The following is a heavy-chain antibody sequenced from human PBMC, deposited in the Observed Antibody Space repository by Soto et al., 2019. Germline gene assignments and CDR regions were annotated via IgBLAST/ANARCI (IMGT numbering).Heavy chain of an antibody. CDR1: GGTFSSYA. V-gene: IGHV1-69*06. CDR3: ARRLYRLGYCSSTSCYGGRGYYYYGMDV. CDR2: IIPIFGTA. D-gene: IGHD2-2*01. Sequence: GASVKVSCKASGGTFSSYAISWVRQAPGQGLEWMGGIIPIFGTANYAQKFQGRVTITADKSTSTAYMELSSPRSEDTAVYYCARRLYRLGYCSSTSCYGGRGYYYYGMDVWGQGTTVTVSS. J-gene: IGHJ6*02.